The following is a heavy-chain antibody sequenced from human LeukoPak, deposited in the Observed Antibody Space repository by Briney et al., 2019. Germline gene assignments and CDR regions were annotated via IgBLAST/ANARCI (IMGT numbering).Heavy chain of an antibody. CDR2: ISYDGSNK. CDR1: GFTFSSYG. Sequence: TGGSLRLSCAASGFTFSSYGMPWVRQAPGKGLEWVAVISYDGSNKYYADSVKGRFTISRDNSKNTLYLQMNSLRAEDTAVYYCARGTTVTTIFDYWGQGTLVTVSS. CDR3: ARGTTVTTIFDY. J-gene: IGHJ4*02. V-gene: IGHV3-30*03. D-gene: IGHD4-17*01.